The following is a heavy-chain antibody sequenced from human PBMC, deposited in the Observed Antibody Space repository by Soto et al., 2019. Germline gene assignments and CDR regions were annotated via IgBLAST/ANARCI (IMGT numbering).Heavy chain of an antibody. CDR1: GGSITTGGYY. Sequence: QVPLQESGPGLVKPSQTLSLTCSVSGGSITTGGYYWSWIRQPPGKGLEWIGYIYNSGDTYYNPSLKSRAIISVSTSKNQFSLKLSSVTAADTAVYYCARESGDGYNRIDYWGQGTLVTVSS. CDR2: IYNSGDT. J-gene: IGHJ4*02. D-gene: IGHD1-1*01. CDR3: ARESGDGYNRIDY. V-gene: IGHV4-31*03.